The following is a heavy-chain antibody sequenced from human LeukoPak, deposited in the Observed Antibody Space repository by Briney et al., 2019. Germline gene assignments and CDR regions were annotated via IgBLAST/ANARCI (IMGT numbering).Heavy chain of an antibody. V-gene: IGHV4-59*13. J-gene: IGHJ4*02. CDR2: IFYSGNT. CDR3: ARGRVGAGDIVATTYYFDF. Sequence: PSETLSLTCTVSGGSISSFYWSWIRQPPGKGLEWIGCIFYSGNTNYNPSLKSRVTISLDTSENQFSLKLSSVTAADTAVYYCARGRVGAGDIVATTYYFDFWGQGTLVTVSS. CDR1: GGSISSFY. D-gene: IGHD5-12*01.